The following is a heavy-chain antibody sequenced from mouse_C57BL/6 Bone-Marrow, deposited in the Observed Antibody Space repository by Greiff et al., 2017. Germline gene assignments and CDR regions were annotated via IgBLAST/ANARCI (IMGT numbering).Heavy chain of an antibody. CDR3: ARGDYDWLAY. V-gene: IGHV1-81*01. D-gene: IGHD2-4*01. CDR1: GYTFTSYG. Sequence: VQLPQSGAALARPGASVQLSCKASGYTFTSYGISWVKQRTGQGLEWIGEIYPRSGNTYYNEKFKGKATLTADQSSSTAYMELRSLTSEDSAVYFCARGDYDWLAYWGQGTLVTVSA. J-gene: IGHJ3*01. CDR2: IYPRSGNT.